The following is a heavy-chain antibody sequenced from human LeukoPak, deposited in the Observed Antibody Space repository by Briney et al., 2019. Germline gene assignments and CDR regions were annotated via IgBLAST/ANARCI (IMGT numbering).Heavy chain of an antibody. J-gene: IGHJ6*04. CDR3: AVKWLHPWVGDV. CDR1: GFTFSSYG. V-gene: IGHV3-30*03. Sequence: PGRSLRLSCAASGFTFSSYGMHWVRQAPGKGLEWVAVISYDGSNKYYADSVKGRFTISRDNSKNTLYLQMNSLRAKDTAVYYCAVKWLHPWVGDVWGKGTTVTVSS. D-gene: IGHD5-24*01. CDR2: ISYDGSNK.